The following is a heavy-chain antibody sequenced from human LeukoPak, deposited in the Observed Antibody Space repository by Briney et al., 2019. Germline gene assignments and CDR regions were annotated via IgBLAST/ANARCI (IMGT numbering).Heavy chain of an antibody. CDR2: IKQDGSEE. J-gene: IGHJ6*02. V-gene: IGHV3-7*03. CDR1: GFTFSNYW. Sequence: GGSLRLSCAASGFTFSNYWMSWVRQAPGKGLEWVANIKQDGSEEYYVDSVKGRFTISRDNAKNSLYLQMNSLRAEDTAVYYCARAEYCYYCGMDVWGQGTTVIVSS. D-gene: IGHD2/OR15-2a*01. CDR3: ARAEYCYYCGMDV.